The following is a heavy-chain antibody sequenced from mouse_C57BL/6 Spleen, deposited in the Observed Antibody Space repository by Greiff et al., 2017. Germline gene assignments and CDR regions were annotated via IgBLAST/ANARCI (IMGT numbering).Heavy chain of an antibody. J-gene: IGHJ4*01. V-gene: IGHV1-76*01. CDR3: ARSRTGDYHAMDY. Sequence: QVQLQQSGAELVRPGASVKLSCKASGYTFTDYYINWVKQRPGQGLEWIARIYPGSGNTYYNEKFKGKATLTAEKSSSTAYMQLSSLTSEDSAVYFCARSRTGDYHAMDYWGQGTSVTVSS. CDR2: IYPGSGNT. D-gene: IGHD4-1*01. CDR1: GYTFTDYY.